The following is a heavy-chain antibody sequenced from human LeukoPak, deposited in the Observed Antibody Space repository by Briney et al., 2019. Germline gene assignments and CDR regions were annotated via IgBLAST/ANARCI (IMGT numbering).Heavy chain of an antibody. CDR1: GGSISSYY. CDR3: ARDLGSSTPSGV. D-gene: IGHD3-16*01. CDR2: IYYSGST. Sequence: SETLSLTCTVSGGSISSYYWSWIRQPPGKGLEWIGYIYYSGSTNYNPSLKSRVTISVDTSKNQFSLKLSSVTAADTAVYHCARDLGSSTPSGVWGKGTTVTVSS. V-gene: IGHV4-59*01. J-gene: IGHJ6*04.